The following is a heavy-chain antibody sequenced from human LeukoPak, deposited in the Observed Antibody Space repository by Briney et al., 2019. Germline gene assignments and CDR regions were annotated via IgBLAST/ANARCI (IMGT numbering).Heavy chain of an antibody. Sequence: GGSLRLSCAVSGFTFSSYWMSWVRQAPGKGLEWVANIKQDANEKYYVHSVKGRFTISRDNTKNSLYLQMNSLRAEDTAVYYCARIKAQYYHDSSGYYIDYWGQGTLVTVSS. V-gene: IGHV3-7*01. CDR3: ARIKAQYYHDSSGYYIDY. CDR2: IKQDANEK. J-gene: IGHJ4*02. D-gene: IGHD3-22*01. CDR1: GFTFSSYW.